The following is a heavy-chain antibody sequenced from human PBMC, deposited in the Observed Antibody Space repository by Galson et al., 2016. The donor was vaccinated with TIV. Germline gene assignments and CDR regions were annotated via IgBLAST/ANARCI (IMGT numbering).Heavy chain of an antibody. V-gene: IGHV3-30*02. CDR1: GFTLMDYG. CDR2: IHQDGNEK. CDR3: AKPVYGDYGADH. D-gene: IGHD4-17*01. Sequence: SLRLSCAASGFTLMDYGMRWVRQTPGTGLEWVAFIHQDGNEKYYAESARGRFTISRDKSKNTLYLEMNSLGTGDTAVYYCAKPVYGDYGADHWGQGTLVTVSS. J-gene: IGHJ4*02.